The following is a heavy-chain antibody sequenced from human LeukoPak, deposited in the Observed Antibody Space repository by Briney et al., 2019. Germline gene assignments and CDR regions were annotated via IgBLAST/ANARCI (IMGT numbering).Heavy chain of an antibody. CDR1: GYTFTDYY. CDR3: ARGDIVAVPAATSAFDN. V-gene: IGHV1-2*02. J-gene: IGHJ3*02. Sequence: ASVKVSCKASGYTFTDYYVHWVRQAPGQGLEWMGWINPNSGGTNFAQKFQGRVTLTRDTSISTAYMELSRLGSDDTAVYHCARGDIVAVPAATSAFDNWGQGTMVTVSS. CDR2: INPNSGGT. D-gene: IGHD2-2*01.